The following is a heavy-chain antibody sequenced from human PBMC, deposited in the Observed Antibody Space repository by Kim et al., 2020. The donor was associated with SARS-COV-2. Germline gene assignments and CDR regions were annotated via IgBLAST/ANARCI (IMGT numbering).Heavy chain of an antibody. CDR3: APYTRARPDHYYGMDV. V-gene: IGHV4-59*01. CDR2: IYYSGSI. Sequence: SETLSLTCTVSGGSISSYYWNWIRQPPGKGLEWIGYIYYSGSINYNPSLNSRVTISVDTSKNQFSLKVGSVTAADTAVYYCAPYTRARPDHYYGMDVWGPGTTVTVSS. J-gene: IGHJ6*02. CDR1: GGSISSYY.